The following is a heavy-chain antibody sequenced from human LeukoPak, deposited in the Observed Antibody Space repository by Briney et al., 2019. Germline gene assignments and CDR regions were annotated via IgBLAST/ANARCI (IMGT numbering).Heavy chain of an antibody. D-gene: IGHD3-22*01. CDR3: AKDVPYYYDSSGYLDY. CDR2: ISSGGDIM. Sequence: PGGSLRLSCAASGLRFSDYYVSWIRQAPGKGLQWVSYISSGGDIMHYADSVKGRFTISRDNSKNTLYLQMNSLRAEDTAVYYCAKDVPYYYDSSGYLDYWGQGTLVTVPS. J-gene: IGHJ4*02. V-gene: IGHV3-11*04. CDR1: GLRFSDYY.